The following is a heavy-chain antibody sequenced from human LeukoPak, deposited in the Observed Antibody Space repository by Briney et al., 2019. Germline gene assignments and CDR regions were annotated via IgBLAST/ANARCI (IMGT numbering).Heavy chain of an antibody. Sequence: ASVKVSCKASGYTFTSYDINWVRQATGQGLEWMGWMNPNSGNTGYAQKFQGRVTMTRNTSISTAYMELSSLRSEDTAVYYCARNSEMATIGDYWGQGTLVTVSS. CDR3: ARNSEMATIGDY. CDR1: GYTFTSYD. V-gene: IGHV1-8*01. CDR2: MNPNSGNT. J-gene: IGHJ4*02. D-gene: IGHD5-24*01.